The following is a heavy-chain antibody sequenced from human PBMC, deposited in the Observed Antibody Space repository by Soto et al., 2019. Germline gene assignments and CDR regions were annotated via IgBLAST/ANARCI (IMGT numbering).Heavy chain of an antibody. CDR1: GFTFSSYA. CDR3: AKAKDYYGSGSYYTHFDY. Sequence: VQLLESGGGLVQPGGSLRLSCAASGFTFSSYAMSWVRQAPGKGLEWVSAISGSGGSTYYADSVKGRFTISRDNSKNTLYLQMNSLRAEDTAVYYCAKAKDYYGSGSYYTHFDYWGQGTLVTVSS. D-gene: IGHD3-10*01. CDR2: ISGSGGST. J-gene: IGHJ4*02. V-gene: IGHV3-23*01.